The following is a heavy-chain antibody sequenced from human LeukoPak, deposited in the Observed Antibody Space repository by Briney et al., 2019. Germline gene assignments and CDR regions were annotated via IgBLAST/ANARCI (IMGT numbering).Heavy chain of an antibody. D-gene: IGHD3-22*01. J-gene: IGHJ4*02. Sequence: NGNTNYAQKLQGRVTMTTDTSTSTAYMELRSLRSDDTAVYYCARVFSYYDSSGYYAFDYWGQGTLVTVSS. CDR3: ARVFSYYDSSGYYAFDY. V-gene: IGHV1-18*01. CDR2: NGNT.